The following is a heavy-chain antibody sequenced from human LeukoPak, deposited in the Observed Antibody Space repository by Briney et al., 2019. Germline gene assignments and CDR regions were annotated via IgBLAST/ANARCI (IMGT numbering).Heavy chain of an antibody. CDR3: ARGSGDGYNYMNFDY. V-gene: IGHV1-69*05. CDR1: GGTFSSYA. D-gene: IGHD5-24*01. Sequence: GVSVKVCCKASGGTFSSYAISWVRQAPGQGLEWMGGIIPIFGTANYAQKFQGRVTITTDESTSTAYMELSSLRSEDTAVYYCARGSGDGYNYMNFDYWGQGTLVTVSS. CDR2: IIPIFGTA. J-gene: IGHJ4*02.